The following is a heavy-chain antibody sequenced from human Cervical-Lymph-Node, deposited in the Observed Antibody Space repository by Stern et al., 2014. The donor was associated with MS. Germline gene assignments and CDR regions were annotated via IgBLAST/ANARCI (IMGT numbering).Heavy chain of an antibody. D-gene: IGHD3-3*01. CDR2: FDPADGET. CDR3: ATDRDDFRSGYSAPTKGYGLDV. Sequence: QDQLVQSGAEVQKPGASVKVSCKVSGYTLTELSMHWVRQAPGKGLEWMGGFDPADGETIYAQKFQGRVTMTEDTSTDTAYMELSSLRSDDTAVYYWATDRDDFRSGYSAPTKGYGLDVWGQGTTVTVTS. J-gene: IGHJ6*02. CDR1: GYTLTELS. V-gene: IGHV1-24*01.